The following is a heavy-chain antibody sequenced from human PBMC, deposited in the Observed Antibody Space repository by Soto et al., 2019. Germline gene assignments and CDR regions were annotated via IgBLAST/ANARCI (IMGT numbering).Heavy chain of an antibody. D-gene: IGHD3-22*01. CDR2: IYPGDSDT. Sequence: EVQLVQSGAEVRKPGESLKISCKGSGYSFTSYWIGWVRQMPGKGLEWMGIIYPGDSDTRYSPSFQGQVTISADKSISTAYLQWSSLKASDTAMYYCERRTYYYDSSGYRGDDAFDIWGQGTMVTVSS. J-gene: IGHJ3*02. CDR1: GYSFTSYW. V-gene: IGHV5-51*01. CDR3: ERRTYYYDSSGYRGDDAFDI.